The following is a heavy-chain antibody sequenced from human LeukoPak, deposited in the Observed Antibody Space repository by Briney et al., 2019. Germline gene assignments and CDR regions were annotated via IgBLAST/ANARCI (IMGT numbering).Heavy chain of an antibody. Sequence: RASVKVSCKASGYTFTSYGISWVRQAPGQGLEWMGWISAYNGNTNYAQKLQGRVTMTTDTSTSTAYMELRSLRSDDTAVYYCARDQWSPLPNPVLRYYWFDPWGQGTLVTVSS. CDR3: ARDQWSPLPNPVLRYYWFDP. D-gene: IGHD3-9*01. CDR2: ISAYNGNT. V-gene: IGHV1-18*01. CDR1: GYTFTSYG. J-gene: IGHJ5*02.